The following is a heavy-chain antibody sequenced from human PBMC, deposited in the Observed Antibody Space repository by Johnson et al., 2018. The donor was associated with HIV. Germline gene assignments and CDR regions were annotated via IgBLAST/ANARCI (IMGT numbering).Heavy chain of an antibody. CDR3: ANLEYNSTDAFDI. J-gene: IGHJ3*02. CDR1: GFTFSYAW. CDR2: IKSKTDGGTA. V-gene: IGHV3-15*01. Sequence: VQLVESGGGLVKTGGSLRLSCAASGFTFSYAWMSWVRQAPGKGLEWIGRIKSKTDGGTAEYAAPVKDRFTISRDDSKNTVYLQMNSLRAEDTAVYYCANLEYNSTDAFDIWGQGTLVTVSS. D-gene: IGHD6-6*01.